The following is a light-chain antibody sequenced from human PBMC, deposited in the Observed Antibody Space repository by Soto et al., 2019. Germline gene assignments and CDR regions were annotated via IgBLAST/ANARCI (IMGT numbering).Light chain of an antibody. CDR1: SSNIGAGYD. CDR2: GNT. V-gene: IGLV1-40*01. CDR3: LSFDSSLSVV. J-gene: IGLJ2*01. Sequence: QSVLTQPPSVSGAPGQRVTISCTGSSSNIGAGYDVHWYQQLPGRAPKLLIYGNTNRPSGVPDRFSGSKSGTSASLAITGLQAEYEADFYCLSFDSSLSVVFGGGTQQTVL.